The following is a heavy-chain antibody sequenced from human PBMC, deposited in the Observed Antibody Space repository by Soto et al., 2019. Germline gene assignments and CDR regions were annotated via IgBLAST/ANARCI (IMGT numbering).Heavy chain of an antibody. J-gene: IGHJ4*02. Sequence: PSETLSLTCAVSGGSISSGTYSWSWIRQPPGKGLEWVGYIYHTGSAYYNPSLRSRVSISTDRSKNQFSLTLSSVTAADTAVYYCARGPGYCTNGVCSYFDYWGQGTLVTVSS. CDR1: GGSISSGTYS. V-gene: IGHV4-30-2*01. D-gene: IGHD2-8*01. CDR3: ARGPGYCTNGVCSYFDY. CDR2: IYHTGSA.